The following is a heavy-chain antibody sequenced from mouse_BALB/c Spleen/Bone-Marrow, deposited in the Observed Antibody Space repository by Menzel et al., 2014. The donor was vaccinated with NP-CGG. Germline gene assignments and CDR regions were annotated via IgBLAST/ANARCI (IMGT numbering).Heavy chain of an antibody. J-gene: IGHJ3*01. Sequence: VQLQQPGGGLVQPGGSLKLSCAASGFDFSGFWMGWVRQAPGKGLEWIGEINPDSSTINYTPSLKDRFIISRDNAKNTLYLQMSKVRSEDTALYYCARLGYYGGFAYWGQGTLVPVSA. CDR3: ARLGYYGGFAY. D-gene: IGHD2-3*01. CDR1: GFDFSGFW. V-gene: IGHV4-1*02. CDR2: INPDSSTI.